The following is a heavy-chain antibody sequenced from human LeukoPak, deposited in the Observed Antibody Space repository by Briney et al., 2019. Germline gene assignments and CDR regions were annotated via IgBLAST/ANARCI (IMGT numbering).Heavy chain of an antibody. CDR2: INPNSGGT. D-gene: IGHD3-10*01. V-gene: IGHV1-2*02. J-gene: IGHJ4*02. CDR3: ARAWVRGATPLFY. CDR1: GYTFTGYY. Sequence: ASVKVSCKASGYTFTGYYMHWVRQAPGQGLEWMGWINPNSGGTNYAQKFQGRVTMTRDTSISTAYMELSRPRSDDTAVYYCARAWVRGATPLFYWGQGTLVTVSS.